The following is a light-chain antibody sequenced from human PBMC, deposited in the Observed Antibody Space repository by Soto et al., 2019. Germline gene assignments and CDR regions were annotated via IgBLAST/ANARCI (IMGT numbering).Light chain of an antibody. Sequence: EIVLTQSPGTLSLSHGERATLSCRASQSVSSSYLAWYQQKPGQAPRLLIHDASSRATGIPDRFSGSGSGTNFSLTISRLQPEDFATYYCQQSYDTPRTFGQGTKVDIK. J-gene: IGKJ1*01. V-gene: IGKV3D-20*02. CDR2: DAS. CDR3: QQSYDTPRT. CDR1: QSVSSSY.